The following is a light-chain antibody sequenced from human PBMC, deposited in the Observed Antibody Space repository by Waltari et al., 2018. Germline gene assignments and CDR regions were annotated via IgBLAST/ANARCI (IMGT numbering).Light chain of an antibody. V-gene: IGKV1-39*01. J-gene: IGKJ2*01. CDR2: AAS. CDR1: QSISSY. Sequence: DIQMTQPPSSLSASVGDRVTLTGRASQSISSYLNWYQQKPGKAPKLLIYAASSLQSGVPSRFSGSGSGTDFTLTISSLQPEDFATYYCQQSYSTPRSTFGQGTKLEIK. CDR3: QQSYSTPRST.